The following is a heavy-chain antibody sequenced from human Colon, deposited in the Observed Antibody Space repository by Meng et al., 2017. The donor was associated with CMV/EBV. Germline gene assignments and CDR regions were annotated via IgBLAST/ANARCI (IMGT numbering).Heavy chain of an antibody. CDR1: GFTFSSYS. CDR2: ISHTSDT. CDR3: ARGWPPDF. Sequence: LSLTCAASGFTFSSYSLNWVRQAPGKGLEWVSSISHTSDTYYADSLKGRFTLSRDNAQNSVYLQMNSLTAEDTAVYYCARGWPPDFWGQGTLVTVSS. V-gene: IGHV3-21*06. J-gene: IGHJ1*01. D-gene: IGHD6-13*01.